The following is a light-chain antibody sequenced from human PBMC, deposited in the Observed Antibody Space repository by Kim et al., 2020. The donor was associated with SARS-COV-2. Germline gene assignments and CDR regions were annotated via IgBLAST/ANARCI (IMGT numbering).Light chain of an antibody. CDR1: SREVGSYNL. Sequence: QSITIYCTGTSREVGSYNLVTWYQQHPGKAPKLMIYEVSKRPSGVSNRFSGSKSGNTASLTISELQAEDEADYYCCSYAGTTTYVVFGGGTQLTVL. CDR2: EVS. J-gene: IGLJ2*01. CDR3: CSYAGTTTYVV. V-gene: IGLV2-23*02.